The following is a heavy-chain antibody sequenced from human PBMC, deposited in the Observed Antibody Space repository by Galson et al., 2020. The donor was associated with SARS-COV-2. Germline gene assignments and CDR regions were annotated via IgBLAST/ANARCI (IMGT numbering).Heavy chain of an antibody. CDR1: GYTFTSYG. CDR2: ISAYNGNT. J-gene: IGHJ4*02. Sequence: ASVKVSCKASGYTFTSYGISWVRQAPGQGLEWMGWISAYNGNTNYAQKLQGRVTMTTDTSTSTAYMELRSLRSDDTAVYYCARDRGIQLWDRSPFDYWGQGTLVTVSS. V-gene: IGHV1-18*04. D-gene: IGHD5-18*01. CDR3: ARDRGIQLWDRSPFDY.